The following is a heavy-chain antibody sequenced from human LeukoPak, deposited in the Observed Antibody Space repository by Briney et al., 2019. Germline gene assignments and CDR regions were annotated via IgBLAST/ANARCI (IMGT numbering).Heavy chain of an antibody. D-gene: IGHD3-22*01. CDR2: IYYSGST. V-gene: IGHV4-39*01. J-gene: IGHJ4*02. CDR3: ARAPVGGDSSGYYYIPSYYFDY. Sequence: PSETLSLTCTVSGGSISSSSYYWGWIRQPPGKGLEWIGSIYYSGSTYYNPSLKSRVTISVDTSKNQFSLKLSSVTAADTAVYYCARAPVGGDSSGYYYIPSYYFDYWGQGTLVTVSS. CDR1: GGSISSSSYY.